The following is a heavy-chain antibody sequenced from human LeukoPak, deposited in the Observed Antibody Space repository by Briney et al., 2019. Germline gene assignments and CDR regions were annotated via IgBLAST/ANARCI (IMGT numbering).Heavy chain of an antibody. CDR1: GGSFSGYY. Sequence: SETLSLTCAVYGGSFSGYYWSWIRQPPGKGLEWIGEINHSGSTNYNPSLKSRVTISVDTSKNQFSLKLSSVTAADTAVYYCARRRITMVRGVRLPFNYFDYWGQGTLVTVSS. J-gene: IGHJ4*02. CDR3: ARRRITMVRGVRLPFNYFDY. D-gene: IGHD3-10*01. CDR2: INHSGST. V-gene: IGHV4-34*01.